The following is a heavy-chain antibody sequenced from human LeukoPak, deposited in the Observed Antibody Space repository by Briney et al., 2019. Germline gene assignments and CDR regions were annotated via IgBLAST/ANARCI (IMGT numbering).Heavy chain of an antibody. D-gene: IGHD3-9*01. CDR2: IKQVGSET. Sequence: PGGSLRLSCAASGFTFGSYWMSWVRQAPGKGLEWVANIKQVGSETYYVDSVKGRFTLSTDNAKNSLYLQMNCRRVEDPAVYYCAREGALYYDMLTGCLDYWGQGILVTVSS. J-gene: IGHJ4*02. CDR1: GFTFGSYW. V-gene: IGHV3-7*01. CDR3: AREGALYYDMLTGCLDY.